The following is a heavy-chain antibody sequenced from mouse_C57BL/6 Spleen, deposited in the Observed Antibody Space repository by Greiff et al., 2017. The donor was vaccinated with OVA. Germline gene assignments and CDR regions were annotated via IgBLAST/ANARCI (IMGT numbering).Heavy chain of an antibody. Sequence: VQLKQSGAELVRPGTSVKMSCKASGYTFTNYWIGWAKQRPGHGLEWIGDIYPGGGYTNYNEKFKGKATLTADKSSSTAYMQFSSLTSEDSAIYYCAREDYGSTHAMDYWGQGTSGTVSS. J-gene: IGHJ4*01. V-gene: IGHV1-63*01. CDR2: IYPGGGYT. CDR3: AREDYGSTHAMDY. CDR1: GYTFTNYW. D-gene: IGHD1-1*01.